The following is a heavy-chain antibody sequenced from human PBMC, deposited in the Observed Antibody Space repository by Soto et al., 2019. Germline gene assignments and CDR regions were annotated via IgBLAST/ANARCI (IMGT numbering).Heavy chain of an antibody. CDR2: IEPSDSYT. D-gene: IGHD1-26*01. CDR1: GYSFTSYW. J-gene: IGHJ4*02. CDR3: ARHGVGARGWVEEPL. V-gene: IGHV5-10-1*01. Sequence: EVQLVQSGAEVKKPGESLRISCKGSGYSFTSYWISWVRQMPGKGLEWMGRIEPSDSYTNYSPSFQGHVTISAAKSISTAYLQWSSLQASDTAMYYCARHGVGARGWVEEPLWGQGTLVTVSS.